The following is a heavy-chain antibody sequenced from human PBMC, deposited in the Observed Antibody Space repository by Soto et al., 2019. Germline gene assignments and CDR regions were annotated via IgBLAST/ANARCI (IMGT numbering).Heavy chain of an antibody. J-gene: IGHJ4*02. D-gene: IGHD2-8*01. CDR3: AREPYLPRARNEF. CDR1: GASISNTDW. Sequence: PSETLSLTCAVSGASISNTDWWSWVRQPPVKGLECLGEIFHSGSTYYNPSLKNRVTISVDNSKNQFSLTLTSVTAADTAVDFCAREPYLPRARNEFGGQGTLVTVSS. V-gene: IGHV4-4*02. CDR2: IFHSGST.